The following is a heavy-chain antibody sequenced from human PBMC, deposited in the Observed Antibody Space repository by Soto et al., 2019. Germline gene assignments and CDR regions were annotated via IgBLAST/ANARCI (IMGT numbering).Heavy chain of an antibody. CDR3: ARGGGYDSSGYDAFDI. CDR2: INHSGST. CDR1: GGSFSGYY. Sequence: SETLSLTCAVYGGSFSGYYWSWIRQPPGKGLEWIGEINHSGSTNYNPSLKSRVTISVDTSKNQFSLKLCSVTAADTALYYCARGGGYDSSGYDAFDIWGQGTMVTVSS. J-gene: IGHJ3*02. V-gene: IGHV4-34*01. D-gene: IGHD3-22*01.